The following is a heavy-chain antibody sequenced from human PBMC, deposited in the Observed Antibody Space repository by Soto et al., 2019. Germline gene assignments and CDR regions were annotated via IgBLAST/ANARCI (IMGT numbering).Heavy chain of an antibody. CDR3: ARQGFGAIHGLMDV. V-gene: IGHV4-30-2*01. Sequence: SETLSLTCAVSGGSISSGGYSWSWIRQPPGKGLEWIGYIYHSGSTYYNPSLKSRVTISVDRSKNQFSLKLSSVTAADTAVYYCARQGFGAIHGLMDVWGQGTTVTVSS. CDR2: IYHSGST. J-gene: IGHJ6*02. D-gene: IGHD3-10*01. CDR1: GGSISSGGYS.